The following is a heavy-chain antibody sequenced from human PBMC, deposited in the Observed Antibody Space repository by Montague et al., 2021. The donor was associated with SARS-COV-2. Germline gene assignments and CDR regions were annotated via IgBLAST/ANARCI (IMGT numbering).Heavy chain of an antibody. V-gene: IGHV4-59*08. CDR2: VYYNGDT. D-gene: IGHD6-19*01. Sequence: SETLSLTCTVSGGSSASHYWNWIRQSPGKRPELIGYVYYNGDTKYNPSRQSRVTISIDTSENQFSLRLNSVTAADTAVYFCAGGWAFDPWGQGRLVTVSS. CDR3: AGGWAFDP. CDR1: GGSSASHY. J-gene: IGHJ3*01.